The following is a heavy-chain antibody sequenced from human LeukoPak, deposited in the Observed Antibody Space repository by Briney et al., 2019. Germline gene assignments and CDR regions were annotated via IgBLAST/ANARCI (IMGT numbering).Heavy chain of an antibody. J-gene: IGHJ5*02. CDR2: MNPNSGNT. CDR3: AREAYDSSGYYYWFDP. D-gene: IGHD3-22*01. V-gene: IGHV1-8*01. CDR1: GYTFTSYD. Sequence: ASVKVSCKASGYTFTSYDINWVRQATGQGLEWMGWMNPNSGNTGYAQKFQGRVTMTRNTSISTAYMELSSLRSEDTAVYYCAREAYDSSGYYYWFDPWGQGTLVTVSS.